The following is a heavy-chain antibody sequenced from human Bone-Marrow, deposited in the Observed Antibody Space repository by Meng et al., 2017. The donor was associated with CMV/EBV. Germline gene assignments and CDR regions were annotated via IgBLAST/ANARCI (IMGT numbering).Heavy chain of an antibody. Sequence: GESLKISCAASGFIFNGYTMNWVRQAPGKGLEWVSSITSESTDSSHIYYADSVKGRFTISRDNSKNTLYLQMNSLRAEDTAVYYCAKDAFYSIGMDVWGQGTTVTVSS. CDR1: GFIFNGYT. CDR2: ITSESTDSSHI. CDR3: AKDAFYSIGMDV. D-gene: IGHD3-3*02. V-gene: IGHV3-21*01. J-gene: IGHJ6*02.